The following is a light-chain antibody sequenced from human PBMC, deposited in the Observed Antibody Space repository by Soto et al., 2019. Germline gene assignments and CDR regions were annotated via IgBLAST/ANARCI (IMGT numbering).Light chain of an antibody. J-gene: IGKJ2*01. CDR1: QSVANY. CDR2: ESS. Sequence: DIVLTQSPATLSLSLGESDSHSCRASQSVANYLDWYQQKPGQAPRLLIYESSNRATGIAARFSGCGSGTDFTLAISSLQSEDFAVYYCQQYDNWPRTFGQGTKVDIK. CDR3: QQYDNWPRT. V-gene: IGKV3-11*01.